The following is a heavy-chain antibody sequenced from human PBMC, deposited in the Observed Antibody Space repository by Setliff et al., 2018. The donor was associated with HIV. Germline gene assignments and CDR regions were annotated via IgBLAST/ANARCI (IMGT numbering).Heavy chain of an antibody. V-gene: IGHV3-53*01. Sequence: GGSLRLSCAASGFTVSDNYMSWVRQAPGKGLEWVSVIYRDGATYYADSVKGRFTISRDNVNNAVYLQMNSLRAEDTAIYYCANIRLGSWGQGTLVTVSS. D-gene: IGHD2-2*02. CDR3: ANIRLGS. CDR2: IYRDGAT. J-gene: IGHJ5*02. CDR1: GFTVSDNY.